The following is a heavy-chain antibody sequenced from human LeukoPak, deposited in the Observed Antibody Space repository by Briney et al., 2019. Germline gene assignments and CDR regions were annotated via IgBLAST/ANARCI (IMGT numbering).Heavy chain of an antibody. D-gene: IGHD2-15*01. Sequence: PGGSLRLPCAASGFTFSSYSMNWVRQAPGKGLEWVSYISSSSSTIYYADSVKGRFTISRDNAKNSLYLQMNSLRAEDTAVYYCARVAYCVGGSCYQGDFDYWGQGTLVTVSS. CDR1: GFTFSSYS. CDR2: ISSSSSTI. V-gene: IGHV3-48*01. J-gene: IGHJ4*02. CDR3: ARVAYCVGGSCYQGDFDY.